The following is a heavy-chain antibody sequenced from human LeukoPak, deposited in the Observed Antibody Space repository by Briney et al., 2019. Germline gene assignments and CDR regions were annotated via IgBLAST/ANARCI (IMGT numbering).Heavy chain of an antibody. CDR1: GYTFTGYY. D-gene: IGHD5-18*01. CDR2: INPNSGGT. V-gene: IGHV1-2*02. J-gene: IGHJ5*02. CDR3: ARDFRAAMVSDWFDP. Sequence: ASVTVSCKASGYTFTGYYMHWVRQAPGQGLEWMGWINPNSGGTNYAQKFQGRVTMTRDTSISTAYMELSRLRSDDTAVYYCARDFRAAMVSDWFDPWGQGTLVTVSS.